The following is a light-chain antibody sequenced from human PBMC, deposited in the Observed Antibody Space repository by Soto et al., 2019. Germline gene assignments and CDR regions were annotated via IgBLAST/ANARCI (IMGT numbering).Light chain of an antibody. CDR1: SSNIGAGYD. Sequence: QSVLTQPPSVSGAPGRRVTMSCTGSSSNIGAGYDVHWYQQLPGTAPKLLIYGNSNRPSGVPDRFSGSKSGTSASLAITGLQAEDEADYYCQSYDSSLSGFNVVFGGGTKVTVL. J-gene: IGLJ2*01. V-gene: IGLV1-40*01. CDR3: QSYDSSLSGFNVV. CDR2: GNS.